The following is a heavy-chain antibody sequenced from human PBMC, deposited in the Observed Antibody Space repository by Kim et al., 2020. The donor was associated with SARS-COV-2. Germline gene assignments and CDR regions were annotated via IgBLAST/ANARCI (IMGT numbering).Heavy chain of an antibody. CDR1: GGSISSSSYY. CDR3: ARQRTGYSNSWNIYEGLIDS. CDR2: IYYSGST. Sequence: SETLSLTCTVSGGSISSSSYYWGWIRQPPGKGLEWIGSIYYSGSTYYNPSLKSRVTLSVDTSKNQFSLKLSSVTAADTAVYYCARQRTGYSNSWNIYEGLIDSWGQGTLVTVSS. V-gene: IGHV4-39*01. D-gene: IGHD6-13*01. J-gene: IGHJ4*02.